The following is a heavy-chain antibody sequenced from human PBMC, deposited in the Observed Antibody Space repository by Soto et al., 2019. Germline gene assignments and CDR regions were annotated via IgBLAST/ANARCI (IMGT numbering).Heavy chain of an antibody. J-gene: IGHJ4*02. V-gene: IGHV3-23*01. Sequence: GGSVRLSCAASGVTFSSYAMSWVRQAPGKGLEWVSAISGSGGSTYYADSVKGRFTISRDNSKNTLYLQMNSLRAEDTAVYYCATQRGDIVVVPAAHLWGQGTLATVSS. CDR2: ISGSGGST. CDR1: GVTFSSYA. D-gene: IGHD2-2*01. CDR3: ATQRGDIVVVPAAHL.